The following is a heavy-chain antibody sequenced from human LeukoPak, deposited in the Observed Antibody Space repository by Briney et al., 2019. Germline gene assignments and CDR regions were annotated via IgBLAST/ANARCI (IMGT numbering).Heavy chain of an antibody. CDR2: ISSSGSTI. Sequence: PGGSLRLSCAASGFTFSSYEMNWVRQAPGKGLEWVSYISSSGSTIYYADSVKGRFTISRDNAKNSLYLQMNSLRAEDTAVYYCARVDILTGAPSYYYYYGMDVWGKGTTVTVSS. J-gene: IGHJ6*04. CDR3: ARVDILTGAPSYYYYYGMDV. CDR1: GFTFSSYE. D-gene: IGHD3-9*01. V-gene: IGHV3-48*03.